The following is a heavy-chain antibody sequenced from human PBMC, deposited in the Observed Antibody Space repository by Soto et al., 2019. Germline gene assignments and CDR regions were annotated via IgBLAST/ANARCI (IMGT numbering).Heavy chain of an antibody. D-gene: IGHD3-10*01. J-gene: IGHJ5*02. Sequence: GISWVRQAPGQGLEWMGWINTYNGNTNHAQKLQGRVTMTTDTSTSTAYMELRSLRSDDTAVYYCARGVGSGTYYNQYTWFDPWGQGTLVTVSS. V-gene: IGHV1-18*01. CDR2: INTYNGNT. CDR1: G. CDR3: ARGVGSGTYYNQYTWFDP.